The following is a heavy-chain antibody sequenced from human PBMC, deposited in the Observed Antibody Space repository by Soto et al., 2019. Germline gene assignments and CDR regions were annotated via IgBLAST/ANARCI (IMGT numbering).Heavy chain of an antibody. CDR2: ISAYNGNT. V-gene: IGHV1-18*01. CDR1: GYTFTSYG. D-gene: IGHD3-9*01. J-gene: IGHJ6*02. Sequence: ASVKVSCKASGYTFTSYGISWVRQAPGQGLEWMGWISAYNGNTNYAQKLQGRVTMTTDTSTSTAYMELRSLGSDDTAVYYCARDVPWYYDILTGYTDRYYYYGMDVWGQGTTVTVSS. CDR3: ARDVPWYYDILTGYTDRYYYYGMDV.